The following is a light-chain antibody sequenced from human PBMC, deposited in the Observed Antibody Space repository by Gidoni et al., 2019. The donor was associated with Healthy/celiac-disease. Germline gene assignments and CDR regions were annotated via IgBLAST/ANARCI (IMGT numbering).Light chain of an antibody. Sequence: QSALTQPRSVSGSPGQSVTISCTGTSSDVGGYNYVSWYQQHPGKAPILMIYDVSKRPSGVPDRFSGSKSGNTASLTISVLQAEDEADYYCGSYAGSYTLVFGGGTKLTVL. J-gene: IGLJ2*01. CDR1: SSDVGGYNY. V-gene: IGLV2-11*01. CDR2: DVS. CDR3: GSYAGSYTLV.